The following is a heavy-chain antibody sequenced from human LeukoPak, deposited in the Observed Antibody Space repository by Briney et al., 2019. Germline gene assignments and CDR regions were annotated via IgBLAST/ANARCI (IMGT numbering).Heavy chain of an antibody. Sequence: PGGSLRLSCAASGFTFSNAWMNWVRQAPGKGLEWVGRIKSKTDGGTTDYAAPVKGRFTISRDDSKTTLYLQMNSLKTEDTAVYYCTTDPAFFYYYYGMDVWGQGTTVTVSS. CDR2: IKSKTDGGTT. CDR3: TTDPAFFYYYYGMDV. CDR1: GFTFSNAW. J-gene: IGHJ6*02. V-gene: IGHV3-15*07.